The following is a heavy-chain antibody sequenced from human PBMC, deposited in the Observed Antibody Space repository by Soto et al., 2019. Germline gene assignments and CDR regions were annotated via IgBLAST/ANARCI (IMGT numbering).Heavy chain of an antibody. CDR3: VVVAGTIRHAFDI. D-gene: IGHD2-15*01. Sequence: EVQLVESGGGLVQPGGSLRLSCAASGFTFSRYWMHWVRQAPGKGLVWVSRINSDGSSTSYADSVKGRFTISRDNAKNSLYLQMNSLRAEDTAVYYCVVVAGTIRHAFDIWGQGTMVTVSS. V-gene: IGHV3-74*01. J-gene: IGHJ3*02. CDR2: INSDGSST. CDR1: GFTFSRYW.